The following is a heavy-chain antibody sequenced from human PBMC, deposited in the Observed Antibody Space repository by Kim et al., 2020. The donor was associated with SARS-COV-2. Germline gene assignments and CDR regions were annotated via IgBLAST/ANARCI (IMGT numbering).Heavy chain of an antibody. CDR2: IYYSGST. D-gene: IGHD6-6*01. Sequence: SETLSLTCTVSGGSISSGGYYWSWIRQHPGKGLEWIGYIYYSGSTYYNPSLKSRVTISVDTSKNQFSLKLSSATAADTAVYYCAREKSSSVLWFDPWGQGTLVTVSS. V-gene: IGHV4-31*03. CDR1: GGSISSGGYY. CDR3: AREKSSSVLWFDP. J-gene: IGHJ5*02.